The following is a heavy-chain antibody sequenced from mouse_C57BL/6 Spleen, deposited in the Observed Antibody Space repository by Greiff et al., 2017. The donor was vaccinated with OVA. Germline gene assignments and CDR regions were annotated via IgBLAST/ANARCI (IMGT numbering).Heavy chain of an antibody. CDR2: IDPSDSYT. CDR3: ARGNSYFDY. CDR1: GYTFTSYW. J-gene: IGHJ2*01. V-gene: IGHV1-69*01. Sequence: QVQLQQSGAELVMPGASVKLSCKASGYTFTSYWMHWVKQRPGQGLEGIGEIDPSDSYTNYNQKFKGKSTLTVDKSSSTAYMQLSSLTSEDSAVYYCARGNSYFDYWGQGTTLTVSS.